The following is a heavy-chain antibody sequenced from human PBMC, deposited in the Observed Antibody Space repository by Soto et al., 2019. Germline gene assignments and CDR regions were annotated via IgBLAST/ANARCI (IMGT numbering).Heavy chain of an antibody. CDR2: IYTAGTT. V-gene: IGHV3-66*01. D-gene: IGHD6-6*01. Sequence: GGSLRLSWAASGFTFSSSYMGWVRQAGGEGRGWSSVIYTAGTTYYADSLTGRFTTSRDNPKNTLSPQMDSLRAEDTAVYYCARDSTSPASFGSWANGTL. CDR1: GFTFSSSY. CDR3: ARDSTSPASFGS. J-gene: IGHJ5*01.